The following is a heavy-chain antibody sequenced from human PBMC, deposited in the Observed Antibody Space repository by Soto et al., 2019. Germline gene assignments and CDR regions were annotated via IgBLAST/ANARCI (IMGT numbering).Heavy chain of an antibody. CDR2: ISGGGDTT. CDR1: GFTFNNYA. CDR3: AKGRGGSGSLTPRVDF. V-gene: IGHV3-23*01. D-gene: IGHD3-10*01. J-gene: IGHJ4*02. Sequence: EVQLLESGGGLVQPGGSLRLSCAASGFTFNNYAMTWVRQAPGKGLEWVSAISGGGDTTSYADSVKGRFTVSGDGSKNTPYLQMSSLRAEDTALYYCAKGRGGSGSLTPRVDFWGQGTLVTVSS.